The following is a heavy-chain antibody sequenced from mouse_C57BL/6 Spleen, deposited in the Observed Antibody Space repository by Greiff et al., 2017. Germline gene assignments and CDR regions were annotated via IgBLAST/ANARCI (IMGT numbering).Heavy chain of an antibody. D-gene: IGHD1-1*01. Sequence: EVKLQESGPELVKPGASVKISCKASGYSFTGYYMNWVKQSPEKSLEWIGEINPSTGGTTYNQKFKAKATLTVDKSSSTAYIKLKCLTSEDSSGYYCAREFITTLEAEYAMDYWGQGTSVTVSS. CDR2: INPSTGGT. J-gene: IGHJ4*01. CDR1: GYSFTGYY. CDR3: AREFITTLEAEYAMDY. V-gene: IGHV1-42*01.